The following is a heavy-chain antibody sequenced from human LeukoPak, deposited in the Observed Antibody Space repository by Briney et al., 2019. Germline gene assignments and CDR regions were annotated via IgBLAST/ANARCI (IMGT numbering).Heavy chain of an antibody. Sequence: ASVKVSCKASGYTFTGYYIHWVRQAPGQGLEWMGCINPNSGDTNYAQKFQGRVTMTRDTSISTAYMELSRLRSDDTAVYYCARDLEGLERYFDYWGQGTLVTVSP. CDR3: ARDLEGLERYFDY. J-gene: IGHJ4*02. D-gene: IGHD1-1*01. CDR2: INPNSGDT. CDR1: GYTFTGYY. V-gene: IGHV1-2*02.